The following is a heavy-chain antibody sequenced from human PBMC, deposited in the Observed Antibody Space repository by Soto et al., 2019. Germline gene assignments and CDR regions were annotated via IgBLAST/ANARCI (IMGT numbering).Heavy chain of an antibody. Sequence: PGGSLRLSCAASGFTFSSSGMHWVRQAPGKGLEWVAVIWYDGSNKYYADSVKGRFTISRDNSKNTLYLQMNSLRAEDTAVYYCARDETVDAFDIWGQGTMVTVSS. CDR2: IWYDGSNK. D-gene: IGHD4-17*01. V-gene: IGHV3-33*01. J-gene: IGHJ3*02. CDR3: ARDETVDAFDI. CDR1: GFTFSSSG.